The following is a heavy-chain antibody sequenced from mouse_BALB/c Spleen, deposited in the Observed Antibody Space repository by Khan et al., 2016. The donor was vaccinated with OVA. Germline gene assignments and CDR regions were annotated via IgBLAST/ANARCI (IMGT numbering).Heavy chain of an antibody. Sequence: EVKLLESGPGLLKPSQSLSLTCTVTGYSITSDYAWNWIRQLPGNKLERMAYIGYSGSTTYNPSLRSRISITRDTSKNQFFLQVNSVTTEDTANDYCATGRTLLRYPDYFDYWGQGTTLTVSS. V-gene: IGHV3-2*02. J-gene: IGHJ2*01. CDR2: IGYSGST. D-gene: IGHD1-1*01. CDR1: GYSITSDYA. CDR3: ATGRTLLRYPDYFDY.